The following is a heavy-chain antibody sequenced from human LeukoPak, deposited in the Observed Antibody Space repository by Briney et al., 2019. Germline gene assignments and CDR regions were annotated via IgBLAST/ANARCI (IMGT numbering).Heavy chain of an antibody. Sequence: PGRSLRLSCAASGFTFDDYAMHWVRQAPGKGLEWVAVISYDGSNKYYADSVKGRFTISRDNSKNTLYLQMNSLRAEDTAVYYCARPSFPYYDFYWFDPWGQGTLVTVSS. CDR1: GFTFDDYA. V-gene: IGHV3-30*04. CDR2: ISYDGSNK. J-gene: IGHJ5*02. CDR3: ARPSFPYYDFYWFDP. D-gene: IGHD3-3*01.